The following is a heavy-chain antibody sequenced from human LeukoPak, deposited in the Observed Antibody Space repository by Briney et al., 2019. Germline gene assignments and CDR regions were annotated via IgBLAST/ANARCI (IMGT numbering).Heavy chain of an antibody. CDR1: GFTFSDYY. Sequence: GGSLRLSCAASGFTFSDYYMSWIRQAPGKGLEWVSYIISSGSTIYYADSVKGRFTISRDNAKNSLYLQMNSLRAEDTAVYYCARDQGGSGWSYNWFDPWGQGTLVTVSS. CDR3: ARDQGGSGWSYNWFDP. D-gene: IGHD6-19*01. J-gene: IGHJ5*02. V-gene: IGHV3-11*04. CDR2: IISSGSTI.